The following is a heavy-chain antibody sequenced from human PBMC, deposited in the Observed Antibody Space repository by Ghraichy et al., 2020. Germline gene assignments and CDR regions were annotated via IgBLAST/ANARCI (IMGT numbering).Heavy chain of an antibody. Sequence: ASVKVSCKASGYTFTGYYMHWVRQAPGQGLEWMGWINPNSGGTNYAQKFQGRVTMTRDTSISTAYMELSRLRSDDTAVYYCARVCPLGGSCYSQGLDYWGQGTLVTVSS. CDR1: GYTFTGYY. J-gene: IGHJ4*02. CDR3: ARVCPLGGSCYSQGLDY. D-gene: IGHD2-15*01. V-gene: IGHV1-2*02. CDR2: INPNSGGT.